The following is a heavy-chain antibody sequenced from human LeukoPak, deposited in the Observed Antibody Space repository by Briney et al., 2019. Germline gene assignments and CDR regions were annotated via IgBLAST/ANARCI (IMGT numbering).Heavy chain of an antibody. CDR2: INPNSGGT. V-gene: IGHV1-2*02. Sequence: ASVKVSCKASGYTFTGYYMHWVRQAPGQGLEWMGWINPNSGGTNYAQKFQGRVTMTRDTSISTAYMELSRLRSDDTAVYYCEVDCSGGSCYSDYFDYWGQGTLVTVSS. CDR1: GYTFTGYY. CDR3: EVDCSGGSCYSDYFDY. J-gene: IGHJ4*02. D-gene: IGHD2-15*01.